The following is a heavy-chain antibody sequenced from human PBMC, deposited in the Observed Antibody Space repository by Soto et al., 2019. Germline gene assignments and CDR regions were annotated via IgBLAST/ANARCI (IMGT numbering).Heavy chain of an antibody. V-gene: IGHV1-69*12. J-gene: IGHJ5*02. D-gene: IGHD3-9*01. CDR1: GGTFSSYA. Sequence: QVQLVQSGAEVKKPGSSVKVSCKASGGTFSSYAISWVRQAPGQGLEWMGGIIPIFGTANYAQKFQGRVTMTADESTSTAYMELSSLRSEDTAVYYCARDGLRYFDWLLANNWFDPWGQGTLVTVSS. CDR3: ARDGLRYFDWLLANNWFDP. CDR2: IIPIFGTA.